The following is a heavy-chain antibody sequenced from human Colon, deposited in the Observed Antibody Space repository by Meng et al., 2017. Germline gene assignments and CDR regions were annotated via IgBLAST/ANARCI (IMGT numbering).Heavy chain of an antibody. Sequence: PQDPGPVLAPPSQPRPPTCTVSGGAISASGHWWSWIRQHPGKGLEWIGYVFYSGSTQYNPSLKSRVSISVDTSKNQFSLKLYSMTAADTAVYYCARDMSGGYYWFDPWGQGTLVTVSS. CDR3: ARDMSGGYYWFDP. CDR1: GGAISASGHW. V-gene: IGHV4-31*03. J-gene: IGHJ5*02. CDR2: VFYSGST. D-gene: IGHD3-22*01.